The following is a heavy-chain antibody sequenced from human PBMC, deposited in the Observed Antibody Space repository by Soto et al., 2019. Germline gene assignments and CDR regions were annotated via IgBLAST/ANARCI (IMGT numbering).Heavy chain of an antibody. CDR2: ISGSGGST. CDR1: GFTFSSYA. CDR3: AKNVWGITIFGGMDV. Sequence: PGGSLRLSCAASGFTFSSYAMSWVRQAPGKGLEWGSAISGSGGSTYYADSVKGRFTISRDNSKNTLYLQMNSLRAEDTAVYYCAKNVWGITIFGGMDVWGQGTTVTVSS. D-gene: IGHD3-9*01. J-gene: IGHJ6*02. V-gene: IGHV3-23*01.